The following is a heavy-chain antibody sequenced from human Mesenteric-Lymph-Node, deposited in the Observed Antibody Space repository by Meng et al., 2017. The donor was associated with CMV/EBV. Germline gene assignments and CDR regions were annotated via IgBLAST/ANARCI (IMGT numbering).Heavy chain of an antibody. D-gene: IGHD2-2*01. J-gene: IGHJ5*02. CDR1: GGSITNYY. CDR2: IYYSGST. Sequence: SETLSLTCTVSGGSITNYYWSWIRQPPGKGLEWIGYIYYSGSTNYNPSLKSRVTISVDTSKNQFSLKLSSVTAADTAVYYCARDEGYCSSTSCSRWFDPWGQGTLVTVSS. CDR3: ARDEGYCSSTSCSRWFDP. V-gene: IGHV4-59*01.